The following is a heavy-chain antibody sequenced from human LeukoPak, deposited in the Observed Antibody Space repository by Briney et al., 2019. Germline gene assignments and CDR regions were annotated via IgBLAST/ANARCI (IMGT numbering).Heavy chain of an antibody. D-gene: IGHD3-10*01. CDR3: ARAMAMVRGVRRYYYYGMDV. CDR1: GFTFSSYA. J-gene: IGHJ6*02. CDR2: ISYDGSNK. Sequence: PGGSLRLSCAASGFTFSSYAMHWVRQAPGKGLEWVAVISYDGSNKYYADSVKGRFTISRDNSKNTLYLQMNSLRAEDTAVYYCARAMAMVRGVRRYYYYGMDVWGQGTTVTVSS. V-gene: IGHV3-30-3*01.